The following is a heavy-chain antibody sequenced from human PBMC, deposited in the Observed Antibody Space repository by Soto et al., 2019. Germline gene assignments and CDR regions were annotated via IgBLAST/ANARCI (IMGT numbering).Heavy chain of an antibody. CDR2: IIPIFGTA. J-gene: IGHJ6*02. V-gene: IGHV1-69*01. D-gene: IGHD2-2*01. CDR3: ATTRDIVVVPAAHWWDYYYYGMDV. CDR1: GGTFSSYA. Sequence: QVPLVQSGAEVKKPGSSVKVSCKASGGTFSSYAISWVRQAPGQGLEWMGGIIPIFGTANYPQKFQGRVTITADESTSTAYRELSRLRSEDTAVYYCATTRDIVVVPAAHWWDYYYYGMDVWGQGTTVTVSS.